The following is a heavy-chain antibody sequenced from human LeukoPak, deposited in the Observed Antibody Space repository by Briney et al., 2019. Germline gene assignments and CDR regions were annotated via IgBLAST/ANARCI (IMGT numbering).Heavy chain of an antibody. V-gene: IGHV5-51*01. Sequence: PGESLKISCKGSGYSFTSYWIGWVRQMPGKGLEWMGIIYPGDSDTRYSPSFQGQVTISADKSISTAYLQWSSLKASDTAMYYCARPRYYDSSGYWSAFDIWGRGAMVTVSS. J-gene: IGHJ3*02. CDR3: ARPRYYDSSGYWSAFDI. CDR1: GYSFTSYW. D-gene: IGHD3-22*01. CDR2: IYPGDSDT.